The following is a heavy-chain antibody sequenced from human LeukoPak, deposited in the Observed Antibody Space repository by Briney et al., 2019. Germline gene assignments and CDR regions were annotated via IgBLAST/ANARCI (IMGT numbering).Heavy chain of an antibody. Sequence: PSETLSLTCTVSGGSISSYYWSWIRQPAGKGLEWIGRIYTSGSTNYNPSLKSRVTVSVDTSKNQFSLKLSSVTAADTAVYYCARGLNSWSGPGAFDIWGQGTMVTVSS. V-gene: IGHV4-4*07. J-gene: IGHJ3*02. CDR2: IYTSGST. CDR3: ARGLNSWSGPGAFDI. D-gene: IGHD3-3*01. CDR1: GGSISSYY.